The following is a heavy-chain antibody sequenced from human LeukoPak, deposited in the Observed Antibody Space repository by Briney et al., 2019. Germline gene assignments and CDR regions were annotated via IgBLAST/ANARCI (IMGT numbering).Heavy chain of an antibody. V-gene: IGHV1-69*13. CDR1: GGTFSSYA. CDR3: ARELPLDYYGMDV. Sequence: ASVKVSCKASGGTFSSYAVSWVRQAPGQGLEWMGGIIPIFGTANYAQKFQGRVTITADESTSTAYMELSSLRSEDTAVYYCARELPLDYYGMDVWGQGTTVTVSS. D-gene: IGHD2-21*02. CDR2: IIPIFGTA. J-gene: IGHJ6*02.